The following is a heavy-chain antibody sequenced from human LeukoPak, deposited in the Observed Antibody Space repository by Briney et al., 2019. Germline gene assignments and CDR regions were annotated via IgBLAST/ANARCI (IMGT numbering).Heavy chain of an antibody. Sequence: GASVKVSCTASGYTFTSYGISWVRQAPGQGLEWMGWISAYNGNTNYAQKLQGRVTMTTDTSTSTAYMELRSLRSDDTAVYYCARGGYYDSSGYHYYYYGMDVWGQGTTVTVSS. CDR2: ISAYNGNT. V-gene: IGHV1-18*01. D-gene: IGHD3-22*01. CDR1: GYTFTSYG. J-gene: IGHJ6*02. CDR3: ARGGYYDSSGYHYYYYGMDV.